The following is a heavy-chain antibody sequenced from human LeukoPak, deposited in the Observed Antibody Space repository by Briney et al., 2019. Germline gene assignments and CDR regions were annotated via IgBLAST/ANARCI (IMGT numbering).Heavy chain of an antibody. V-gene: IGHV4-59*01. J-gene: IGHJ5*02. Sequence: YNPSLKSRVTISVDTSKNQFSLKLSSVTAADTAVYYCARSYGSGSPRGFDPWGQGTLVTVSS. CDR3: ARSYGSGSPRGFDP. D-gene: IGHD3-10*01.